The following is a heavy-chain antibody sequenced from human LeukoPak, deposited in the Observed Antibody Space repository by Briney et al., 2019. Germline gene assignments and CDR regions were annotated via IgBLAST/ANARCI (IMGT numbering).Heavy chain of an antibody. J-gene: IGHJ4*02. CDR1: GGSISSNSYY. V-gene: IGHV4-39*01. Sequence: SETLSLTCAVSGGSISSNSYYWGWIRQPPGKGLEWIGSIYYSGSTYYNPSLKSRVTISVDTSKNQFSLKLSSVTAADTAVYYCARLSTVTTSFDDWGQGTLVTVSS. CDR3: ARLSTVTTSFDD. D-gene: IGHD4-17*01. CDR2: IYYSGST.